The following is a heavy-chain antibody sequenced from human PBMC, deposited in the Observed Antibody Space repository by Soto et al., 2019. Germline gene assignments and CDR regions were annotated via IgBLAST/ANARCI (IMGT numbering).Heavy chain of an antibody. CDR3: AKVYFCSSTSCSELHYYYYYMDV. CDR2: ISGSGGST. Sequence: PGGSLRLSCAASGFTFSSYAMSWVRQAPGKGLEWVSAISGSGGSTYYADSVKGRFTISRDNSKNTLYLQMNSLRAEDTAVYYCAKVYFCSSTSCSELHYYYYYMDVWGKGTTVTVSS. J-gene: IGHJ6*03. D-gene: IGHD2-2*01. V-gene: IGHV3-23*01. CDR1: GFTFSSYA.